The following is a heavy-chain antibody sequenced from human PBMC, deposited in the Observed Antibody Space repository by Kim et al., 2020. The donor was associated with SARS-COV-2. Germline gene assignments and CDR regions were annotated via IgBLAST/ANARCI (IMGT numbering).Heavy chain of an antibody. CDR1: GGSISSTGYL. CDR3: ARYSNSDWSMRN. D-gene: IGHD3-9*01. CDR2: VAYTGTT. J-gene: IGHJ4*02. V-gene: IGHV4-39*07. Sequence: SETLSLTCTVSGGSISSTGYLWAWIRQSPEMGLEWLASVAYTGTTFYNPSLKSRGTISTDASKNQFSLDLNSVTAADTAVYYCARYSNSDWSMRNWGQGT.